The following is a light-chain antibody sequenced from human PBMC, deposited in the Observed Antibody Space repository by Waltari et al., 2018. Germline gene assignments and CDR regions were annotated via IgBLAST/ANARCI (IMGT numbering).Light chain of an antibody. Sequence: EIVLTQSPGTLSLSQGERSPLSCRASQSIGRYLAWYQQKPDQAHSLLIYGASSRATGIPDRFSGSGSGTDFSLTISRLEPEDFAVYYCQNHERLPATFGQGTKVEIK. V-gene: IGKV3-20*01. J-gene: IGKJ1*01. CDR2: GAS. CDR3: QNHERLPAT. CDR1: QSIGRY.